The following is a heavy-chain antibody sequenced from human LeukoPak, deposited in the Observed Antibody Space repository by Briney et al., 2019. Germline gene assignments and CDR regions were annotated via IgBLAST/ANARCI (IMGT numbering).Heavy chain of an antibody. CDR1: GFSFSSYV. D-gene: IGHD5-18*01. CDR2: ISGGGVTT. CDR3: ARGYTCGY. J-gene: IGHJ4*02. V-gene: IGHV3-23*01. Sequence: PGGSLRLSCAASGFSFSSYVMSWVRQAPGKGLEWVSAISGGGVTTFYADSVKGRFTISRDNSKNTLYLQMNSLRAEDTAVYYCARGYTCGYWGQGTLVIVSS.